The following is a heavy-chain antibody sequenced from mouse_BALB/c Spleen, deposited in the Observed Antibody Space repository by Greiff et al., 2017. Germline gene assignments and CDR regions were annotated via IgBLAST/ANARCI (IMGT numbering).Heavy chain of an antibody. Sequence: EVKLVESGGGLVKPGGSLKLSCAASGFTFSSYAMSWVRQTPEKRLEWVASISSGGSTYYPDSVKGRFTISRDNARNILYLQMSSLRSEDTAMYYCARGGHYYGSSYGFAYWGQGTLVTVSA. CDR3: ARGGHYYGSSYGFAY. J-gene: IGHJ3*01. CDR1: GFTFSSYA. D-gene: IGHD1-1*01. CDR2: ISSGGST. V-gene: IGHV5-6-5*01.